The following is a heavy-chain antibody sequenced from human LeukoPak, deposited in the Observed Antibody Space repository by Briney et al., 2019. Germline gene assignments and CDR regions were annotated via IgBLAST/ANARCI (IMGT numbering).Heavy chain of an antibody. CDR3: ARGGTSIAARPSVVPFDY. Sequence: SETLSLTCTVSGGSISSGGYYWSWIRQHPGKGLEWIGYIYYSGSTYYNPSLKSRVTISVDTSKNQFSLKLSSVTAADTAVYYCARGGTSIAARPSVVPFDYWGQGTLVTVSS. CDR2: IYYSGST. D-gene: IGHD6-6*01. J-gene: IGHJ4*02. CDR1: GGSISSGGYY. V-gene: IGHV4-31*03.